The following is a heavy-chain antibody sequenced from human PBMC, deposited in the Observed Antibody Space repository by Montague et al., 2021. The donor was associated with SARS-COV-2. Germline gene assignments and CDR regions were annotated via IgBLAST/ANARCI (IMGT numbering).Heavy chain of an antibody. CDR3: ARETMTADAFDI. J-gene: IGHJ3*02. CDR1: GASVGSSD. V-gene: IGHV4-59*02. Sequence: SETRSLTCTVSGASVGSSDWGWIRQSPGKGLEWIGYFYSVGSTDYNPSLKSRATISRDTSKNQFSLKVRPVTAADTAVYYCARETMTADAFDIWGQGTMVTVSS. CDR2: FYSVGST. D-gene: IGHD1-14*01.